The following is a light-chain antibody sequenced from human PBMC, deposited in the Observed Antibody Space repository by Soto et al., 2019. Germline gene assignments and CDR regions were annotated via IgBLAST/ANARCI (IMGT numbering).Light chain of an antibody. V-gene: IGKV3D-15*01. CDR1: QNISSY. Sequence: EIVMTPSPATLSVSPGERATLSCRASQNISSYLIWYQQKPGQAPRLLIHGISNRATGVPDRFSGSGSGTDFTLTISRLEPEDFAVYYCQQYTAWPLTFGQGTKVDIK. CDR2: GIS. CDR3: QQYTAWPLT. J-gene: IGKJ1*01.